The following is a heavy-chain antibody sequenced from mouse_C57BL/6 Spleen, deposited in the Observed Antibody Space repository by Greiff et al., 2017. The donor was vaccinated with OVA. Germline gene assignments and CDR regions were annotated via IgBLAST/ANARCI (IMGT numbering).Heavy chain of an antibody. CDR3: ARHYDYDGFDY. D-gene: IGHD2-4*01. CDR1: GYTFTSYW. CDR2: IDPSDSET. J-gene: IGHJ2*01. Sequence: QVQLQQPGAELVRPGSSVKLSCKASGYTFTSYWMHWVKQRPIQGLEWIGNIDPSDSETHYNQKFKDKATLTVDKSSSTAYMQLSSLTSEDSAVYYCARHYDYDGFDYWGKGTTLTVSS. V-gene: IGHV1-52*01.